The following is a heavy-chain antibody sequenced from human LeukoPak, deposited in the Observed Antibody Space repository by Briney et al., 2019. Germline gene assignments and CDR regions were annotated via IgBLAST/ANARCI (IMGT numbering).Heavy chain of an antibody. CDR3: ARHGEGGSDY. J-gene: IGHJ4*02. CDR2: MYNSGST. Sequence: SETLSLTCSVSGDSINNEYWTWIRQPPGKGLEWIGYMYNSGSTKYNPSLKSRVTILPDTPKNQFSLKLSSVTAADTAVYFCARHGEGGSDYWGQGTLVTVSS. CDR1: GDSINNEY. D-gene: IGHD3-16*01. V-gene: IGHV4-59*08.